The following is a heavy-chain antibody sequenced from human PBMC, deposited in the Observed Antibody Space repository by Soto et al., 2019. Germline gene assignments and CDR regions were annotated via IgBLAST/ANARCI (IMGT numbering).Heavy chain of an antibody. Sequence: ASVKVSCKASGYTFTASYMHWVRQAPGQGLEWMGIIDPSGGSTSYSQKFQGRVTMTRDTSTSTVYMELNSLRSEDTAVFYCARDSGHYYRSDAFDKWGQVAMVTVSS. J-gene: IGHJ3*02. CDR2: IDPSGGST. CDR3: ARDSGHYYRSDAFDK. V-gene: IGHV1-46*01. CDR1: GYTFTASY. D-gene: IGHD1-26*01.